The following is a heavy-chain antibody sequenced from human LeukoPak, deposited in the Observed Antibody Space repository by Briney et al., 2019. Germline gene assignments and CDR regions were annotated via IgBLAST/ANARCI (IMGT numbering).Heavy chain of an antibody. CDR3: AREGYIVVVKTGFDP. Sequence: SETLSLTCAVYGGSFSGYYWSWIRQRPGKGLEWIGEINHSGSTNYNPSLKSRVTISVDTSKNQFSLKLSSVTAADTAVYYCAREGYIVVVKTGFDPWGQGTLVTVSS. CDR1: GGSFSGYY. V-gene: IGHV4-34*01. D-gene: IGHD2-21*01. CDR2: INHSGST. J-gene: IGHJ5*02.